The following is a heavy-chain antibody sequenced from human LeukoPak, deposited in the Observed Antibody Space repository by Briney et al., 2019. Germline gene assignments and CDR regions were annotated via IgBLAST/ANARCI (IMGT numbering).Heavy chain of an antibody. CDR3: AKGPTRLPSSSPTPLDY. Sequence: GGSLRLSCAASGCTFSRYGMHWVRQAPGKGLEWVTFIHYDGSNKYYADFVKGLFAISRDNSKNTLYLQMNMLAAEETAVYYCAKGPTRLPSSSPTPLDYWGQGTLVTVSS. D-gene: IGHD6-13*01. V-gene: IGHV3-30*02. J-gene: IGHJ4*02. CDR2: IHYDGSNK. CDR1: GCTFSRYG.